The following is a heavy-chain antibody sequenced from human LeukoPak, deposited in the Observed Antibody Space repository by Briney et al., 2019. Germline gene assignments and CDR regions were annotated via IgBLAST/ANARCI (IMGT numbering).Heavy chain of an antibody. CDR2: INPNSGGT. D-gene: IGHD6-13*01. J-gene: IGHJ4*02. CDR1: GYTFTGYY. Sequence: APVRVSCKASGYTFTGYYMHWVRQAPGQGLEWMGWINPNSGGTNYAQKFQGRVTMTRDTSISTAYMELSRLRSDDTAVYYCARGYRSSSWYDYWGQGTLVTVSS. CDR3: ARGYRSSSWYDY. V-gene: IGHV1-2*02.